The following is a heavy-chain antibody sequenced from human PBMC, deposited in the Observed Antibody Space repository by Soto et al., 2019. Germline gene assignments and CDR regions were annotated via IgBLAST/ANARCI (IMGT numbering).Heavy chain of an antibody. V-gene: IGHV3-23*01. CDR2: ISGSGGST. CDR1: GFTFSSYA. CDR3: AKGGGGPYYFDY. D-gene: IGHD3-16*01. Sequence: GGSLRLSCAASGFTFSSYAMSWVRQAPGKGLEWVSAISGSGGSTYYADSVKGRLTISRDNSKNTLYLQMNSLRAEDTAVYYCAKGGGGPYYFDYWGQGTLVTVSS. J-gene: IGHJ4*02.